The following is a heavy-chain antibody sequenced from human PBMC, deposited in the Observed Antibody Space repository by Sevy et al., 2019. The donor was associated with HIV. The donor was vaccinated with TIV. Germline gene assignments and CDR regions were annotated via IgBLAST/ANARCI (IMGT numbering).Heavy chain of an antibody. V-gene: IGHV1-3*01. CDR3: ARDAYELYYYDSTVEGPRLWFDP. D-gene: IGHD3-22*01. Sequence: ASVKVSCKASGYTFTSYAMHWVRQAPGQRLEWMGWINAGNGNTKYSQKFQGRVTITRDTSASTAYMELSSLRSEDTDMYDCARDAYELYYYDSTVEGPRLWFDPWGQGTLVTVSS. CDR2: INAGNGNT. CDR1: GYTFTSYA. J-gene: IGHJ5*02.